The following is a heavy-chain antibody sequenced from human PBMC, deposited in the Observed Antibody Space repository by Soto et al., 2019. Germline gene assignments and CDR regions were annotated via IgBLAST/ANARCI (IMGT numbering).Heavy chain of an antibody. V-gene: IGHV3-30*18. CDR1: GFTFSSYG. D-gene: IGHD5-12*01. CDR2: ISYDGSNK. CDR3: AKEDGSGYDPFGYDYYGMDV. Sequence: QVQLVESGGGVVQPGRSLRLSCAASGFTFSSYGMHWVRQAPGKGLEWVAVISYDGSNKYYADSVKGRFTISRDNSKNTLYLQMNSLRAEDTAVYYCAKEDGSGYDPFGYDYYGMDVWGQGTTVTVSS. J-gene: IGHJ6*02.